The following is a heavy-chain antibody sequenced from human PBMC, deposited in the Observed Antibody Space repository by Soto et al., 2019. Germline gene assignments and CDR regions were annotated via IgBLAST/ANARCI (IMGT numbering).Heavy chain of an antibody. CDR1: GFTFSSYA. CDR2: ISGSGGST. Sequence: GGSLRLSCAASGFTFSSYAMSWVRQAPGKGLEWVSAISGSGGSTYYADSVKGRFTISRDNSKNTLYLQMNSLRAEDTAVYYCATTGDYRGSYYYYYGMDVWGQGTTVTVSS. CDR3: ATTGDYRGSYYYYYGMDV. D-gene: IGHD1-26*01. V-gene: IGHV3-23*01. J-gene: IGHJ6*02.